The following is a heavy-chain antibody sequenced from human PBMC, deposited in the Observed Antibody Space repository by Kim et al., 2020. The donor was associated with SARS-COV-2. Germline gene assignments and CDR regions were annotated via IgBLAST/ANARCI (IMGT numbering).Heavy chain of an antibody. D-gene: IGHD6-19*01. V-gene: IGHV4-38-2*02. J-gene: IGHJ4*02. CDR3: ARLGGAGEGGWNQEALDY. CDR2: IFHSGST. Sequence: SETLSLTCTVSGYSISSGYYWGWIRQPPEKGLEWIGSIFHSGSTYDNPSLRSRAALSVDTSKNEFSLKLSSVTAADTAVYYCARLGGAGEGGWNQEALDYWGQGTLVTVSA. CDR1: GYSISSGYY.